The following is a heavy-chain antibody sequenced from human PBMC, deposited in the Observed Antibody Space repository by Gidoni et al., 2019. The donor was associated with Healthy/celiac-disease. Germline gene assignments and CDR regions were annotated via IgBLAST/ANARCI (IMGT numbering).Heavy chain of an antibody. D-gene: IGHD3-10*01. CDR1: GGSISSSSYY. J-gene: IGHJ6*02. V-gene: IGHV4-39*01. CDR2: IYYSGST. CDR3: ARQVLRDFTGMDV. Sequence: QLQLQESGPGLVKPSETLSLTCTVSGGSISSSSYYWGWIRQPPGKGLEWIGSIYYSGSTYYNPSLKSRVTISVDTSKNQFSLKLSSVTAADTAVYYCARQVLRDFTGMDVWGQGTTVTVSS.